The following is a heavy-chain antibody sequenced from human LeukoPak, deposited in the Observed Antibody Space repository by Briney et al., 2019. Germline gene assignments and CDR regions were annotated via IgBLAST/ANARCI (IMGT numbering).Heavy chain of an antibody. CDR3: ARILDFYYFDY. J-gene: IGHJ4*02. Sequence: GGSLRLSCAASGFTFSSYWMSWVRQAPGKGLEWVANIKQDGSEKYYVDSVKGQFTISRGNAKNSLYLQMNSLRAEDTALYYCARILDFYYFDYWGQGTLVTVSS. D-gene: IGHD3-3*01. CDR1: GFTFSSYW. CDR2: IKQDGSEK. V-gene: IGHV3-7*01.